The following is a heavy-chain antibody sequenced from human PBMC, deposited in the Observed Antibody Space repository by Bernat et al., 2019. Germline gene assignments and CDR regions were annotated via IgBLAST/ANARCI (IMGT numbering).Heavy chain of an antibody. CDR3: TRDPMTTVTGYYYYYYMDV. CDR2: IRSKAYGGTT. J-gene: IGHJ6*03. CDR1: GFTFSSYA. D-gene: IGHD4-17*01. Sequence: EVQLLESGGGLVQPGGSLRLSCAASGFTFSSYAMSWVRQAPGKGLEWVGFIRSKAYGGTTEYAASVKGRFTISRDDSKSIAYLQMNSLKTEDTAVYYCTRDPMTTVTGYYYYYYMDVWGKGTTVTVSS. V-gene: IGHV3-49*04.